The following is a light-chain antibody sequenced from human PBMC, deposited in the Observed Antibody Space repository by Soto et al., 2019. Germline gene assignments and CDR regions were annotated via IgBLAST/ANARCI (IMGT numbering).Light chain of an antibody. CDR1: SSNIGSNY. CDR2: RNN. V-gene: IGLV1-47*01. CDR3: AAWYDSLSGYNYV. Sequence: QSVLTQPPSASGTPGQRVTISCSGSSSNIGSNYVYWYQQLPGTAPKLLIYRNNQRPSGVPDRFSGSKSGTSASLAISGLRSEDEADYYCAAWYDSLSGYNYVFGTGTKLTVL. J-gene: IGLJ1*01.